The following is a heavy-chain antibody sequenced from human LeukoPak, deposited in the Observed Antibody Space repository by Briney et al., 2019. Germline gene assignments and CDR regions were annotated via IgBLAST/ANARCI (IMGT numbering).Heavy chain of an antibody. CDR2: IYYSGST. V-gene: IGHV4-59*01. J-gene: IGHJ4*02. CDR3: ARGLSGYSYGYYFDY. CDR1: GGSISSYY. D-gene: IGHD5-18*01. Sequence: SETLSLTCTVSGGSISSYYWNWIRQPPGKGLEWIGYIYYSGSTNYNPSLKGRVTISVDTSKNQFSLRLSSVTAADTAVYYCARGLSGYSYGYYFDYWGQGTLFTVSS.